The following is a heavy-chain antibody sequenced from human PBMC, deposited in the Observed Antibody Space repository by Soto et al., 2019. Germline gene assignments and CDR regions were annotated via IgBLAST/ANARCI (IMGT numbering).Heavy chain of an antibody. CDR3: AKAGYCSSATCATRYYYMDV. D-gene: IGHD2-2*01. V-gene: IGHV3-23*01. J-gene: IGHJ6*03. CDR1: GFTFSSYA. CDR2: ISGSGGST. Sequence: EVQLLESGGGLVQPGGSLRLSSAASGFTFSSYAMGWVRQAPGKGLEWVSAISGSGGSTYYADSVKGRFTISRDNSKNTLYLQMNSLRAEDTAVYYCAKAGYCSSATCATRYYYMDVWGKGTTVTVSS.